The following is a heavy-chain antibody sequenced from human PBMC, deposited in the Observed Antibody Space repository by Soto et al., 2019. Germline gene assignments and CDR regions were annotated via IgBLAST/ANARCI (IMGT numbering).Heavy chain of an antibody. CDR3: ASPPTIFGVVIPSDV. D-gene: IGHD3-3*01. Sequence: SETLSLTCTVSGGSISSSSYYWGWIRQPPGKGLEWIGSIYYSGSTYYNPSLKSRVTISVDTSKNQFSLKLSSVTAADTAVYYCASPPTIFGVVIPSDVWGKGTTVTVSS. J-gene: IGHJ6*04. CDR1: GGSISSSSYY. V-gene: IGHV4-39*01. CDR2: IYYSGST.